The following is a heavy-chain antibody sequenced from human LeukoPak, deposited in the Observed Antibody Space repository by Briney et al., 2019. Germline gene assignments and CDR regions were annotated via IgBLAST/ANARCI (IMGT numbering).Heavy chain of an antibody. V-gene: IGHV4-59*01. CDR3: AAVTMIVEGRAWFDP. J-gene: IGHJ5*02. D-gene: IGHD3-22*01. Sequence: SETLSLTRTVSGGSISSYYWTWIRQPPGKGLEWMGYIYYSGSTNYNPSLKSRVTISVDTSKNQLSLKLRYVTAADTAVYYCAAVTMIVEGRAWFDPWGQGALVTVSS. CDR2: IYYSGST. CDR1: GGSISSYY.